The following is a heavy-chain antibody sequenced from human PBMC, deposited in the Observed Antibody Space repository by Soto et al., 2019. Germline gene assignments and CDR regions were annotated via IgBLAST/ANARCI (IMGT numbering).Heavy chain of an antibody. CDR1: GFIVSNKH. V-gene: IGHV3-53*05. D-gene: IGHD3-16*01. CDR3: VGAAPGD. J-gene: IGHJ4*02. Sequence: EVQLVETGGGLMQPGGSLRLSCAASGFIVSNKHMGWVRQAPGKGLESVSILYTDDRTYYADSVKGRFTIPRDNSKNTVSLQMNGLRDEDTAMYYCVGAAPGDWGQGTPVTVSS. CDR2: LYTDDRT.